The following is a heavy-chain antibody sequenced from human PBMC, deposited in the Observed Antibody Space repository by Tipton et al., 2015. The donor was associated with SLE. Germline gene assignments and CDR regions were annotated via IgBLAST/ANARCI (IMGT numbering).Heavy chain of an antibody. Sequence: TLSLTCTVSGGSISSYYWSWIRQPPGKGLEWIGYIYYSGSTNYNPSLKSRVTISVDTSKNQFSLKLSSVTAADTAVYYCARRITMVRGANDAFDIWGQGTMVTVSS. CDR3: ARRITMVRGANDAFDI. CDR1: GGSISSYY. V-gene: IGHV4-59*01. CDR2: IYYSGST. D-gene: IGHD3-10*01. J-gene: IGHJ3*02.